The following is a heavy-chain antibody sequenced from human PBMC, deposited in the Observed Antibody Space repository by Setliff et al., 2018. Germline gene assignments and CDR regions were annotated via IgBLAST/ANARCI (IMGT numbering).Heavy chain of an antibody. D-gene: IGHD2-2*01. V-gene: IGHV3-48*03. CDR3: EGLVVVGAPTVIDVPNPLQALP. CDR2: IGASGSDK. Sequence: GSLRLSCAASGFTFSTYEIHWVRQAPGRGLEWVSSIGASGSDKYYADSVKGRFTISRDNANNSLSLQMKSLRTDDTAFYYCEGLVVVGAPTVIDVPNPLQALPWG. J-gene: IGHJ5*02. CDR1: GFTFSTYE.